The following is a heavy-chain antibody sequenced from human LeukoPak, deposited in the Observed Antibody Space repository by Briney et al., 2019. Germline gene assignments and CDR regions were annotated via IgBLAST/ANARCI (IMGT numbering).Heavy chain of an antibody. CDR1: EYGFTSYG. CDR2: IDPSDSYT. CDR3: ARLVVPETNEFDY. Sequence: GGPLRISGKGSEYGFTSYGISWVRQMPGKGLEWMGRIDPSDSYTNYSPSFQGHVTISADKSISTAYLQWSSLKASDTAMYYCARLVVPETNEFDYWGQGTLVTVSS. D-gene: IGHD2-2*01. J-gene: IGHJ4*02. V-gene: IGHV5-10-1*01.